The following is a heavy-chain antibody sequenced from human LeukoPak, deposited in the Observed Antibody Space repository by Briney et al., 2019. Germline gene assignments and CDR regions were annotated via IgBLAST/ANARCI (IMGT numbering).Heavy chain of an antibody. J-gene: IGHJ4*02. CDR3: ASGKYCYGSGSYPYGGYYFDY. CDR1: GGTFSSYA. D-gene: IGHD3-10*01. V-gene: IGHV1-69*01. Sequence: SVKVSCKASGGTFSSYAISWVRQVPGQGLEWMGGIIPIFGTADYAQKFQGRVTITADESTSTAYMELSSLRSEDTAVYYCASGKYCYGSGSYPYGGYYFDYWGQGTLVTVSS. CDR2: IIPIFGTA.